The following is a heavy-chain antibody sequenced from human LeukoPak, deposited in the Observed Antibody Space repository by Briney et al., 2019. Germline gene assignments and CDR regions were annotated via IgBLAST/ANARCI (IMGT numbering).Heavy chain of an antibody. CDR2: VSNGGST. J-gene: IGHJ5*02. D-gene: IGHD5-24*01. CDR3: ARGGYNFDP. V-gene: IGHV4-59*01. CDR1: GGSISTYY. Sequence: SETLSLTCTVSGGSISTYYWSWIRQPPGKGLEWLGYVSNGGSTKYNPSLKSRVTISVDTSKNQFSLNLSSVTAADTAVYYCARGGYNFDPWGQGTLVTVSS.